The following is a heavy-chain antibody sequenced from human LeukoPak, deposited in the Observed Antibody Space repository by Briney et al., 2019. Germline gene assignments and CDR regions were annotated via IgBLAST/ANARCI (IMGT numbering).Heavy chain of an antibody. J-gene: IGHJ5*02. D-gene: IGHD3-10*01. V-gene: IGHV3-15*01. Sequence: PGGSLRLSCAASGFTFSNAWMSWVRQAPRKGLEWVGRIKSKTDGGTTEYTAPVKGRFTISRDDSRSTLYLQMNSLKTEDTAVYYCTTGLYDYDSGSYSFPWGQGTQVTVSS. CDR2: IKSKTDGGTT. CDR3: TTGLYDYDSGSYSFP. CDR1: GFTFSNAW.